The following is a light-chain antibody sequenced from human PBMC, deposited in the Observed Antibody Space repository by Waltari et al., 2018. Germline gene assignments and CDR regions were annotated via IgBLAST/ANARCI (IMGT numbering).Light chain of an antibody. CDR1: NSDVDIFGR. CDR2: EVS. CDR3: SSYTSSSTWV. J-gene: IGLJ3*02. Sequence: QSALTQPPSVSGSPGQSVIISCTGTNSDVDIFGRFSWSQQSPGTAPRLMIYEVSNQPSGVPDRFSGSKSGNTASLTISWLQAEDEGDYYCSSYTSSSTWVFGGGTKVTVL. V-gene: IGLV2-18*02.